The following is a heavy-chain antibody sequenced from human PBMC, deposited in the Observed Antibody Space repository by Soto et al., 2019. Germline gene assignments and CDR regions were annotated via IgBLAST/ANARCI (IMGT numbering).Heavy chain of an antibody. J-gene: IGHJ5*02. CDR2: INPNSGGT. V-gene: IGHV1-2*04. CDR1: GYTFTGYY. Sequence: ASVKVSCKASGYTFTGYYMHCVRQAPGQGLEWMGWINPNSGGTNYAQKFQGWVTMTRDTSISTAYMELSRLRSDDTAVYYCARESLYCSGGSCYGFDPWGQGTLVTVSS. D-gene: IGHD2-15*01. CDR3: ARESLYCSGGSCYGFDP.